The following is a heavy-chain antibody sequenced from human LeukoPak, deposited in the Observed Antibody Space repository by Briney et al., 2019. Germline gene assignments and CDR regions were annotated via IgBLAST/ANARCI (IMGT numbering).Heavy chain of an antibody. CDR3: ATWRDCSSTSCVTPYYYYYMAV. J-gene: IGHJ6*03. D-gene: IGHD2-2*01. V-gene: IGHV1-2*06. Sequence: ASVKVSCKASGYTFTGYYMHWVRQAPGQGLEWMGRINPNSGGTNYAQKFQGRVTMTRDTSISTAYMEPSRLRSDDTAVYYCATWRDCSSTSCVTPYYYYYMAVCGKGSSVTVSS. CDR1: GYTFTGYY. CDR2: INPNSGGT.